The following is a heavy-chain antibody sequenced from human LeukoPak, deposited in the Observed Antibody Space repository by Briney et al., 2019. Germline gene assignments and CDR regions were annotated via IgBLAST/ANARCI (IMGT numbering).Heavy chain of an antibody. D-gene: IGHD4-11*01. J-gene: IGHJ4*02. CDR3: VKGRSMTSEYFDW. CDR2: NSSNGGSR. V-gene: IGHV3-64D*06. CDR1: GYTFSTYA. Sequence: PGGSLRLSCSGSGYTFSTYAMHWVRQAPGKGLEYVSGNSSNGGSRHYADSVKGTFAISRDNSKNTLYLEMSGLRTEDTAVYHCVKGRSMTSEYFDWWGQGTLVTVSS.